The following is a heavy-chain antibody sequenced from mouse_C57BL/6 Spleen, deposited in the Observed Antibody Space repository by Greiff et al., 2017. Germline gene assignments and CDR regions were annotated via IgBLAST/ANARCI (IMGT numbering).Heavy chain of an antibody. CDR1: GYTFTSYW. Sequence: VQLQQPGAELVKPGASVKLSCKASGYTFTSYWMHWVKQRPGQGLEWIGMIHPNSGSTNYNEKFKSKATLTVDKSSSTAYMQLSSLTSEDSAVSYCARFISTVVAYYFDYWGQGTTLAVSS. V-gene: IGHV1-64*01. J-gene: IGHJ2*01. D-gene: IGHD1-1*01. CDR3: ARFISTVVAYYFDY. CDR2: IHPNSGST.